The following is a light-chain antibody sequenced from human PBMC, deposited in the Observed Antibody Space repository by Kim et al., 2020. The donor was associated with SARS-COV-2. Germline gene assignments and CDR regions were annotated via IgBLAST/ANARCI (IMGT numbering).Light chain of an antibody. CDR3: QQLNSYPT. V-gene: IGKV1-9*01. CDR2: AAS. Sequence: IQLTQSPSSLSASVGDRVTITCRASQGISSYLAWYQQKPGKAPKLLIYAASTLQSGVPSRFSGSGSGTGFTLTISSLQPEDFATYYCQQLNSYPTFGGGTKVDIK. CDR1: QGISSY. J-gene: IGKJ4*01.